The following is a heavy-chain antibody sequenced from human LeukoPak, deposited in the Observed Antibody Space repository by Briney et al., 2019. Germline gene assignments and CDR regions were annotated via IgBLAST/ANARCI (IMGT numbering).Heavy chain of an antibody. J-gene: IGHJ4*02. V-gene: IGHV3-23*01. CDR3: AKTPTGYYAVFDY. CDR1: GFTFDDYG. CDR2: ISGSGGST. Sequence: GGSLRLSCAASGFTFDDYGMSWVRQAPGKGLEWVSAISGSGGSTYYADSVKGRSTISRDNSKNTLYLQMNSLRAEDTAVYYCAKTPTGYYAVFDYWGQGTLVTVSS. D-gene: IGHD3-9*01.